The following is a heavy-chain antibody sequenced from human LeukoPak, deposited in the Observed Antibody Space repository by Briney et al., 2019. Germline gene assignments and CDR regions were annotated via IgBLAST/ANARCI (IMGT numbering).Heavy chain of an antibody. D-gene: IGHD3-10*01. CDR2: IRSKAYGGTT. CDR1: GFTFGDYA. Sequence: GGSLRLSCTASGFTFGDYAMSWVRQAPGKGLEWVGFIRSKAYGGTTEYAASVKGRFTISRDDSKNTLYLQMNSLKTEDTAVYYCTTERINKIRGVTPFDYWGQGTLVTVSS. J-gene: IGHJ4*02. CDR3: TTERINKIRGVTPFDY. V-gene: IGHV3-49*04.